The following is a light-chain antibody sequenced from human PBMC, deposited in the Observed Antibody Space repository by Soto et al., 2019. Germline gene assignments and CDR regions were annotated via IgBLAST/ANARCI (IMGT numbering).Light chain of an antibody. CDR3: QQYDNPPLT. CDR1: QDISNY. J-gene: IGKJ4*01. Sequence: DIQMTQSPSSLSASVGDRVTITCQASQDISNYLNWYQQKPVKAPKLLIYVASNLETGVPSRFSGSGSGTDFTFTISSLQPEDIATYYCQQYDNPPLTFGGGTKVEIK. CDR2: VAS. V-gene: IGKV1-33*01.